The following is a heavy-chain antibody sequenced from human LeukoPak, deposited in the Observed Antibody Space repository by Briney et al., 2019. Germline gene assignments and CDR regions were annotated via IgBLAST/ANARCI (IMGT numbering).Heavy chain of an antibody. CDR2: TSGSGGST. Sequence: GGSLRLSCAASGFTFVNYAMRWVRQAPGKGLEWVSTTSGSGGSTYYADSVKGRFTISRDNSKNTLYLQMNSLRAEDTAVYYCAKDSLHNNAWYQFDPSGQGTLVTVSS. CDR1: GFTFVNYA. D-gene: IGHD6-19*01. J-gene: IGHJ5*02. V-gene: IGHV3-23*01. CDR3: AKDSLHNNAWYQFDP.